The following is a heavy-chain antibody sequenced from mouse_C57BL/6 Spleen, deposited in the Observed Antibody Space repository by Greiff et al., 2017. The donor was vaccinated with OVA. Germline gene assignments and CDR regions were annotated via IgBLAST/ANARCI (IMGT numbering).Heavy chain of an antibody. CDR3: TRGFTTVVATRRYFDV. Sequence: EVHLVESGGGLVQPGGSMKLSCAASGFTFSDAWMDWVRQSPEKGLEWVAEIRNKANNHATYYAESVKGRFTISRDDSKSSVYLQMNSLRAEDTGIYYCTRGFTTVVATRRYFDVWGTGTTVTVSS. J-gene: IGHJ1*03. CDR2: IRNKANNHAT. CDR1: GFTFSDAW. D-gene: IGHD1-1*01. V-gene: IGHV6-6*01.